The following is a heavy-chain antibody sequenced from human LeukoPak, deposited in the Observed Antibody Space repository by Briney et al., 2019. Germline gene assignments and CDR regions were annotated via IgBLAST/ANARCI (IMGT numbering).Heavy chain of an antibody. CDR1: GFTFSSYG. Sequence: GGSLRLSCAASGFTFSSYGMHWVRQAPGKGLEWVSGISGNGGSTYYADSVKGRFTISRDNSKSTLYLQVNSLRADDTAVYYCAREGYCTAGVCSSGYWGQGTLVTVSS. D-gene: IGHD2-8*02. V-gene: IGHV3-23*01. CDR2: ISGNGGST. J-gene: IGHJ4*02. CDR3: AREGYCTAGVCSSGY.